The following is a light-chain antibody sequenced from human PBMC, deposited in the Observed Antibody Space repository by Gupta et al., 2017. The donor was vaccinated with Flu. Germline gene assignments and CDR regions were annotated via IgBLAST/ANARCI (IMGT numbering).Light chain of an antibody. CDR2: DVS. CDR1: SSAIGDFKD. CDR3: SSYIGRRLV. Sequence: QAALTQPASVSGSPGQSITLSCTGNSSAIGDFKDVSWYQQNPGNAPKLVIYDVSYRPSGVSYRFSGSKSGNTASLTISGLQAEDEADYYCSSYIGRRLVFGGGTKLTVL. V-gene: IGLV2-14*01. J-gene: IGLJ2*01.